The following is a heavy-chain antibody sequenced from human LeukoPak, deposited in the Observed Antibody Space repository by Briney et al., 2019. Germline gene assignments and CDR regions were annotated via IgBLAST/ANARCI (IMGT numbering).Heavy chain of an antibody. CDR2: IRSKSYGGPT. CDR3: TRERERIDCIKGVCYPEY. D-gene: IGHD2-8*01. Sequence: PGGSLRLSRTRSGFTFGDYAMSWFRQAPGKGLEWVGFIRSKSYGGPTKYVASVKGRCTISRDDCKSIAYLQMNSLKTEDTAVYYCTRERERIDCIKGVCYPEYWGQGTLVTVSS. V-gene: IGHV3-49*03. CDR1: GFTFGDYA. J-gene: IGHJ4*02.